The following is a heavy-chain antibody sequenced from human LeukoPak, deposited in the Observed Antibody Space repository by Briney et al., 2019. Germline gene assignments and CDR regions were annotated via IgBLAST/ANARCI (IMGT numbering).Heavy chain of an antibody. CDR3: ARTPTGGFGELLLFDY. V-gene: IGHV5-51*01. J-gene: IGHJ4*02. CDR2: IYPGDSDT. Sequence: GESLKISCKGSGYSFTSYWIGWVRQMPGKGLEWMGIIYPGDSDTRYSPSFQGQVTISADKSISTAYLQWSSLKASDTAMYYCARTPTGGFGELLLFDYWGQGTLVTVSS. CDR1: GYSFTSYW. D-gene: IGHD3-10*01.